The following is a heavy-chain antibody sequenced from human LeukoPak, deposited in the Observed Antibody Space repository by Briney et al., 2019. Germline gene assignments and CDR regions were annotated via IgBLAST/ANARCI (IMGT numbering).Heavy chain of an antibody. D-gene: IGHD6-19*01. CDR3: TPPVKVAGFDY. V-gene: IGHV3-23*01. Sequence: GGSLRLSCAASGYTFSSYAMSWVRQAPGKGLEWVSAISGSGGSTYYADSVKGRFTISRDNSKNTLYLEIHSLKTEDTAVYYCTPPVKVAGFDYWGQGTLVTGPS. CDR2: ISGSGGST. J-gene: IGHJ4*02. CDR1: GYTFSSYA.